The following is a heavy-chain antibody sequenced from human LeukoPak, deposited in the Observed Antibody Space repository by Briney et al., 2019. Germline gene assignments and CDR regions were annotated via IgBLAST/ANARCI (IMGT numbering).Heavy chain of an antibody. J-gene: IGHJ6*03. CDR2: ISDSGFST. V-gene: IGHV3-23*01. CDR3: ANCPGASLLTEYYFYYYMDV. CDR1: GFTFSSYA. Sequence: GGSLRLSCAASGFTFSSYAMTWVRQAPGKGLEWVSAISDSGFSTYYADSVKGRFTISRDNSKNTLYLQMNSLRAEDTAVYYCANCPGASLLTEYYFYYYMDVWGKGTTVTVSS. D-gene: IGHD3-16*01.